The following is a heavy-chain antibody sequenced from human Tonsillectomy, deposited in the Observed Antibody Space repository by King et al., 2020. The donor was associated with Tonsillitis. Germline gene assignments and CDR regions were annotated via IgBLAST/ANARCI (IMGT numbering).Heavy chain of an antibody. CDR1: GFTFSKYW. J-gene: IGHJ4*02. V-gene: IGHV3-74*01. CDR2: ISPDGTNV. Sequence: EVQLVESGGGLAQPGGSLRLSCVASGFTFSKYWMHWVRQVPGKGLVWVSRISPDGTNVKYADSVKGRFAISRDKTKNTVDLQMDDLRVEDTALYYCTRDSTGNSYGTSLDYWGQGALVTVSP. D-gene: IGHD4-23*01. CDR3: TRDSTGNSYGTSLDY.